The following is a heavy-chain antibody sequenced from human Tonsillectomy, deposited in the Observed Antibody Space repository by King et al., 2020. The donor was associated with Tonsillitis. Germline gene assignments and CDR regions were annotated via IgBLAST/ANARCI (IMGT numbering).Heavy chain of an antibody. Sequence: VQLVESGGGVVQSGGSLRLSCAASGFTFSSYGIHWVRQAPGKGLEWVAYIWDDGGNKYYADAVKGRFTISRDISKNTVYLQMSSLRIEDTAVYYCAKDRDSGDYDPLDHWGQGTLVTVS. CDR1: GFTFSSYG. CDR3: AKDRDSGDYDPLDH. D-gene: IGHD4-17*01. J-gene: IGHJ4*02. V-gene: IGHV3-30*02. CDR2: IWDDGGNK.